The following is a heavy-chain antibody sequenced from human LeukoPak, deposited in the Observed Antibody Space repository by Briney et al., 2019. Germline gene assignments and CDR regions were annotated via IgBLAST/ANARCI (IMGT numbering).Heavy chain of an antibody. D-gene: IGHD3-22*01. CDR2: ISYDGSNK. CDR1: EVTFNNYG. Sequence: GGSLRLSCAASEVTFNNYGMYWVRQAPGKGLEWVAVISYDGSNKNYADSVKGRFTISRDNSKNTLYLQMNSLRAEDTAVYYCAKSLSGYYDSSAPAGLDYWGQGTLVTVSS. CDR3: AKSLSGYYDSSAPAGLDY. V-gene: IGHV3-30*18. J-gene: IGHJ4*02.